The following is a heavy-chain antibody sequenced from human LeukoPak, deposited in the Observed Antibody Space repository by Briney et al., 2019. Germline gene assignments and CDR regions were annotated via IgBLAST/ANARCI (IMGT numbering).Heavy chain of an antibody. CDR1: GFTFSSYA. CDR2: ISGSGGST. V-gene: IGHV3-23*01. J-gene: IGHJ4*02. CDR3: AKSPTMVRGVINTKYIDY. D-gene: IGHD3-10*01. Sequence: PGGSLRLSCAASGFTFSSYAMSWVRQAPGKGREWVSAISGSGGSTYYADSVKGRFTISRDNSKNTLYLQMNSLRAEDTAVYYCAKSPTMVRGVINTKYIDYWGQGTLVTVSS.